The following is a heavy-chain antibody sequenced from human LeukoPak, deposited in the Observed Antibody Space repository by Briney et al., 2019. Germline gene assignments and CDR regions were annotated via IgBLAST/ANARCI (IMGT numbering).Heavy chain of an antibody. Sequence: SVKVSCKASGGTFSSCAISWVRQAPGQGLEWMGGIIPIFGTANYAQKFQGRVTITTDESTSTAYMELSSLRSDDTAVFYCARGLGSSSVDYWGQGTLVTVAS. CDR2: IIPIFGTA. V-gene: IGHV1-69*05. J-gene: IGHJ4*02. D-gene: IGHD6-13*01. CDR1: GGTFSSCA. CDR3: ARGLGSSSVDY.